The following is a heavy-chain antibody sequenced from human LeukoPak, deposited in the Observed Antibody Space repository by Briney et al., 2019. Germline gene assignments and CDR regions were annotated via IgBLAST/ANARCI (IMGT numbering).Heavy chain of an antibody. CDR2: IYYSGST. J-gene: IGHJ4*02. D-gene: IGHD3-22*01. CDR1: GFTFHDYD. V-gene: IGHV4-39*01. Sequence: PGGSLRLSCAASGFTFHDYDMSWVRQSPGKGLEWIRSIYYSGSTYYNPSLKSRVTISVDTSKNQFSLKLSSVTAADTAVYYCARPPPYYYDSSGYLEDFARWGQGTLVTVSS. CDR3: ARPPPYYYDSSGYLEDFAR.